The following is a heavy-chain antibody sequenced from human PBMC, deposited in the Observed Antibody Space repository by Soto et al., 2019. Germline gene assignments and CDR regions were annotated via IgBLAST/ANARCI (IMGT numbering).Heavy chain of an antibody. J-gene: IGHJ3*02. CDR1: GYTITSYG. CDR3: ARDAPSYDFWSGKDAFDI. CDR2: ISAYNGNT. D-gene: IGHD3-3*01. V-gene: IGHV1-18*01. Sequence: GASVKVSCKASGYTITSYGSCWVRQAPGQGLEWMGWISAYNGNTNYAQKLQGRVTMTTDTSTSTAYMELRSLRSDDTAVYYCARDAPSYDFWSGKDAFDIWGQGTMVTVSS.